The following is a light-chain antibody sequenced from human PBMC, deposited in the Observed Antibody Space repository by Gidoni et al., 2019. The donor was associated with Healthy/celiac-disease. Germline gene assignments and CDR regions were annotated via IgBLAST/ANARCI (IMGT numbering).Light chain of an antibody. J-gene: IGKJ4*01. V-gene: IGKV3-20*01. Sequence: QSPGTLSLSPGERATLSCRASQSVSSSSLACYQQKPGQAPRLLIYGASSRATGIPDRFSGSGSGTDFTLTISRLDPEDFAVYYCQHYGSSPLTFGGGTKVEIK. CDR2: GAS. CDR3: QHYGSSPLT. CDR1: QSVSSSS.